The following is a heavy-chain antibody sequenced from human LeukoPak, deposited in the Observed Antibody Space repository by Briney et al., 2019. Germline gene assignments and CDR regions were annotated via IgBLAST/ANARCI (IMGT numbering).Heavy chain of an antibody. V-gene: IGHV3-53*01. Sequence: PGGSLRLSCAASGFIFSNYAMSWVRQAPGKGLEWVSVIYSGGSTYYADSVKGRFTISRDNSKNTLYLQMNSLRAEDTAVYYCARDATIGYSYGYYFDYWGQGTLVTVSS. D-gene: IGHD5-18*01. CDR1: GFIFSNYA. CDR3: ARDATIGYSYGYYFDY. CDR2: IYSGGST. J-gene: IGHJ4*02.